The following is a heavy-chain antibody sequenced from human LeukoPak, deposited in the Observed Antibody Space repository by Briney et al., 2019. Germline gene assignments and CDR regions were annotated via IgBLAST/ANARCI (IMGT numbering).Heavy chain of an antibody. V-gene: IGHV4-4*08. J-gene: IGHJ4*02. D-gene: IGHD4-17*01. CDR1: GGTINSHY. CDR2: THTNGRT. CDR3: ARHYLYGDSSWDS. Sequence: MPSEILSLTCTVSGGTINSHYWSWIRQPPGEGLEWIAYTHTNGRTKYNPSLKSRVTISLDTSKNQFSLNLYSVTAADTAVYLCARHYLYGDSSWDSWDPGTLVTVSS.